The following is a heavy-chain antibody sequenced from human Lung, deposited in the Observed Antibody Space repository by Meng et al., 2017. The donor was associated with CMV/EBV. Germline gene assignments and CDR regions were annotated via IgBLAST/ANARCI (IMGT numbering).Heavy chain of an antibody. Sequence: QGQLVQSGGEVKKPGASVKVSCNASGYTFTNYGITWVRQAPGQGLEWMGWISAYNGNTNYAQTLQGRVTMTTDTSTSTAYMELGSLRSDDTAVYYCARVEVGITSGDYWGQGTLVTVSS. CDR3: ARVEVGITSGDY. CDR1: GYTFTNYG. CDR2: ISAYNGNT. D-gene: IGHD1-26*01. V-gene: IGHV1-18*01. J-gene: IGHJ4*02.